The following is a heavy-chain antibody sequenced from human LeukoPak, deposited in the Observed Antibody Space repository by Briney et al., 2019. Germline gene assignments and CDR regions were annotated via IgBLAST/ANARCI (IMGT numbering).Heavy chain of an antibody. CDR1: GFTFSSYA. CDR3: AKDRWDIVVVVAATDEYFQH. Sequence: PGGSLRLSCAASGFTFSSYAMSWVRQAPGKGLEWVSAISGSGGSTYYADSVKGRCTISRDNSKNTLYLQMNSLRAEDTAVYYCAKDRWDIVVVVAATDEYFQHWGQGTLVTVSS. J-gene: IGHJ1*01. V-gene: IGHV3-23*01. CDR2: ISGSGGST. D-gene: IGHD2-15*01.